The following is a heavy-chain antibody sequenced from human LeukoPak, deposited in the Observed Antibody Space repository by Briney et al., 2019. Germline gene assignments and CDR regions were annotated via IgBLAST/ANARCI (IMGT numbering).Heavy chain of an antibody. D-gene: IGHD6-13*01. Sequence: GGSLRLSCAASGFTFSSYEMNWVRQAPGKGVEWVSCISSSGSTIYYADSVKGRFTISRDNAKNSLYLQMNSLRAEDTAVYYCAKSPLRLSPYSSSWVDYWSQGTLVTVSS. CDR3: AKSPLRLSPYSSSWVDY. J-gene: IGHJ4*02. V-gene: IGHV3-48*03. CDR1: GFTFSSYE. CDR2: ISSSGSTI.